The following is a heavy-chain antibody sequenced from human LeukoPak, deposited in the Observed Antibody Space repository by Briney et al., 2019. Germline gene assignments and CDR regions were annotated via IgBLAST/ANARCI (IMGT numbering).Heavy chain of an antibody. CDR2: ITGLGYST. D-gene: IGHD5-12*01. Sequence: GGSLRLSCGASGFIFSDYAMTWVRQAPGKGLEWVSSITGLGYSTFYADSVKGRFIISRDNSKKTFYLQMNSLRVEDTATYFCAKDSGFDYMDSWGQGTLVTVSS. CDR3: AKDSGFDYMDS. V-gene: IGHV3-23*01. J-gene: IGHJ4*02. CDR1: GFIFSDYA.